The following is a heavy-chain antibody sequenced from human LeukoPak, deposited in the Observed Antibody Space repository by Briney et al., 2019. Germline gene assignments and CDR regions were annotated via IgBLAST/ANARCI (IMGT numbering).Heavy chain of an antibody. D-gene: IGHD3-3*01. V-gene: IGHV3-48*03. CDR3: ARVGGRMDFWSGYYFDY. CDR2: ISSSGSTI. Sequence: GGSLRLSCAASGFTFSSYEMNWVRQAPGKGLEWVSYISSSGSTIYYADSVKGRFTISRDNAKNSLYLQMNSLRAEDTAVYYCARVGGRMDFWSGYYFDYWGQGTLVTVSS. CDR1: GFTFSSYE. J-gene: IGHJ4*02.